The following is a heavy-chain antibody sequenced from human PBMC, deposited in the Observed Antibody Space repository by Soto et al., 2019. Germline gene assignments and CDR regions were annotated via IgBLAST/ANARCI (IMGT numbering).Heavy chain of an antibody. D-gene: IGHD4-17*01. V-gene: IGHV3-23*01. CDR2: ITGSGSST. J-gene: IGHJ4*02. CDR1: GFTFSTYA. CDR3: AKELYGDYGGVDY. Sequence: EVQLLDSGGGLVQPGGSLRLSCAASGFTFSTYAMSWVRQAPGKGLEWVSTITGSGSSTYYADSVKGRFTISRDNSKNTLSLQMNSLRAKDTAVYYCAKELYGDYGGVDYWGQGTLVTVSS.